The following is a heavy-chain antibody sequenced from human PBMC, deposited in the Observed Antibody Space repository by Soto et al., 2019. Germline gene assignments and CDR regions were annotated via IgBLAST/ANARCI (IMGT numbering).Heavy chain of an antibody. V-gene: IGHV4-34*01. CDR2: INRSGST. CDR1: GGSFSGYY. Sequence: SETLSLTCAVYGGSFSGYYWSWIRQPPGKGLEWIGEINRSGSTNYNPSLKSRVTISVDTSKNQFSLKLSSVTAADTAVYYCASNRSPYGMDVWGQGTTVTVSS. J-gene: IGHJ6*02. CDR3: ASNRSPYGMDV.